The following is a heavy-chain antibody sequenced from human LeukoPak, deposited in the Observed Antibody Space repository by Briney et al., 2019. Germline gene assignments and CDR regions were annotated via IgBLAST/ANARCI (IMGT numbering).Heavy chain of an antibody. Sequence: GESLKISCKASGYTFTNFWIGWVRQMPGKGLEWMGIIYPSDSDTRYSPSFQGQVTISADKSISTAYLQWSSLKASDTAMYYCARQYYYDSSGSYYFDYWGQGTLVTVSS. CDR2: IYPSDSDT. CDR1: GYTFTNFW. CDR3: ARQYYYDSSGSYYFDY. J-gene: IGHJ4*02. V-gene: IGHV5-51*01. D-gene: IGHD3-22*01.